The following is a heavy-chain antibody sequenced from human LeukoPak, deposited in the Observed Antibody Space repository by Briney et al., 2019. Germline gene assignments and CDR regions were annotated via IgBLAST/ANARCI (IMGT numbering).Heavy chain of an antibody. CDR3: ARKLDHFDY. J-gene: IGHJ4*02. V-gene: IGHV2-70*01. D-gene: IGHD3-3*02. CDR2: IDWDDDK. CDR1: GFSLSTSGMS. Sequence: SGPTLVNPTQTLTLTCTLSGFSLSTSGMSVAWIRQPAGKALEWLAIIDWDDDKYYSTSLETRLTVSKDTSKNVVVLTMTNMGPADTGTYYCARKLDHFDYWGQGALVTVSS.